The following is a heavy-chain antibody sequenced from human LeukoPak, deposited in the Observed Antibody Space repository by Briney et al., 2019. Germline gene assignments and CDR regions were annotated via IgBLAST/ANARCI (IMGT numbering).Heavy chain of an antibody. J-gene: IGHJ5*02. CDR2: IYTSGST. V-gene: IGHV4-61*02. CDR1: GCSISSDSYY. D-gene: IGHD3-3*01. CDR3: AREYYYDFWSGGEGWFDP. Sequence: SETLSLTCTVSGCSISSDSYYWSWLRQPAGKGLEWIGRIYTSGSTNYNPSLKSRVTISVDTSKNQFSLKLSSVTAADTAVYDCAREYYYDFWSGGEGWFDPWGQGTLVTVSS.